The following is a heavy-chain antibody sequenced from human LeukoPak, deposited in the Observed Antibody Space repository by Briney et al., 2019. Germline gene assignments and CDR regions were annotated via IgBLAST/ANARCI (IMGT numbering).Heavy chain of an antibody. V-gene: IGHV3-7*01. CDR2: IKQDGSEK. D-gene: IGHD6-13*01. J-gene: IGHJ4*02. CDR1: GFTFSSYW. Sequence: GGSLSLSFAASGFTFSSYWMSWVRQAPGKGLEWVANIKQDGSEKHYVDSVKGRFTISRDNAKNSLYLQMNSLRAEDTAVYYCASSSSWDFDYWGQGTLVTVSS. CDR3: ASSSSWDFDY.